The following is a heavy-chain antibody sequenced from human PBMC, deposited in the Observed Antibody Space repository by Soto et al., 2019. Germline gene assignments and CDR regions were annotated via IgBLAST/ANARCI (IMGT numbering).Heavy chain of an antibody. D-gene: IGHD2-15*01. J-gene: IGHJ5*02. Sequence: QVQLQESRLGLVKPSQTLSLTCTVSGGSISSGDYYWSWIRQPPGKGLEWIGYIYYSGSTYYNPSLKSRGTISVDTSKNQFSLKLSSVTAADTAVYYCARLVQLLQGRWFDPWGQGTLVTVSS. CDR2: IYYSGST. CDR3: ARLVQLLQGRWFDP. CDR1: GGSISSGDYY. V-gene: IGHV4-30-4*01.